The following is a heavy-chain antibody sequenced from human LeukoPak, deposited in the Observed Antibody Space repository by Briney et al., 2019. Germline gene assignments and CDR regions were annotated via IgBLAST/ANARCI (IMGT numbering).Heavy chain of an antibody. CDR3: ARVEYCSGGSCYSVFIDY. J-gene: IGHJ4*02. D-gene: IGHD2-15*01. Sequence: PGGSLRLSCTASGFTFSSYWMHWVRQAPGKGLVWVSRTNSDGSSTSYADSVKGRFTISRDNAKNSLYLQMNSLRAEDTAVYYCARVEYCSGGSCYSVFIDYWGQGTLVTVSS. V-gene: IGHV3-74*01. CDR2: TNSDGSST. CDR1: GFTFSSYW.